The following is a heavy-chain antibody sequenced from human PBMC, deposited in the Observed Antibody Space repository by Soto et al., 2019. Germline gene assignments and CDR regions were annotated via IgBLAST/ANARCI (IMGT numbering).Heavy chain of an antibody. CDR2: INHSGST. V-gene: IGHV4-34*01. CDR1: GGSFSGYY. D-gene: IGHD3-10*01. Sequence: SETLSLTCAVYGGSFSGYYWSWIRQPPGKGLKWIGEINHSGSTNYNPSLKSRVTISVDTSKNQFSLKLSSVTAADTAVYYCARGNRITMVRGGTMDVWGQGTTVTVSS. CDR3: ARGNRITMVRGGTMDV. J-gene: IGHJ6*02.